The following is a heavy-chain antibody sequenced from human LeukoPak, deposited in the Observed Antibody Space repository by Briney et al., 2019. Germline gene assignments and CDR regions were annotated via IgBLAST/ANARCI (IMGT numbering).Heavy chain of an antibody. CDR1: GFTFSSYG. V-gene: IGHV3-30*18. J-gene: IGHJ4*02. D-gene: IGHD5-24*01. CDR3: AKPAKRWLQVWDLYYFDY. CDR2: ISYDGSNK. Sequence: GRSLRLSCAASGFTFSSYGMHWVRQAPGKGLEGVAVISYDGSNKYYADSVKDRFTISRDNSKNTMYLQMNSLRAEDTAVYYCAKPAKRWLQVWDLYYFDYWGQGTLVTVSS.